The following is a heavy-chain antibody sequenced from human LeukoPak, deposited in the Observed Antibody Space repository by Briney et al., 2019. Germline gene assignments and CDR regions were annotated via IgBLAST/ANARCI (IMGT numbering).Heavy chain of an antibody. CDR2: IYYSGNT. J-gene: IGHJ5*02. V-gene: IGHV4-59*01. CDR3: ARGLPYDDYANGGFWFDP. D-gene: IGHD4-17*01. CDR1: GGSISSYY. Sequence: PSEILSLTCSVSGGSISSYYWSWIRQPPGKGLEWIGYIYYSGNTNYNPSLRSRVTISVDTSKNQFSLKLISVSAGCGVVYYCARGLPYDDYANGGFWFDPWGQGTLVTVSS.